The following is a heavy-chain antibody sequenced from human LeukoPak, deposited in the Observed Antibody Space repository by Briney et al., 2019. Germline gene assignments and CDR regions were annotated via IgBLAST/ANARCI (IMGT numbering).Heavy chain of an antibody. J-gene: IGHJ4*02. CDR1: GGSFSGYY. CDR3: ARHASCGGDCISAHVDY. D-gene: IGHD2-21*01. CDR2: INHSGST. Sequence: SETLSLTCAVYGGSFSGYYWSWIRQPPGKGLEWIGEINHSGSTNYNPSLRSRVTLYVDTSKNQFSLKLTSVTAADTAVYYCARHASCGGDCISAHVDYWGQGSLVTVSS. V-gene: IGHV4-34*01.